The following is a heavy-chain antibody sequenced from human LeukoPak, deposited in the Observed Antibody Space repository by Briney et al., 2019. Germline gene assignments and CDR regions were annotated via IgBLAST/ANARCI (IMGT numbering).Heavy chain of an antibody. CDR3: ATHYDFWSGYYFPGMDV. CDR2: INPNSGNT. J-gene: IGHJ6*02. D-gene: IGHD3-3*01. V-gene: IGHV1-8*02. Sequence: GASVKVSCKASGGTFSSYAISWVRQAPGQGLEWMGWINPNSGNTGYAQKFQGRVTMTRNTSISTAYMELSSLRSEDTAVYYCATHYDFWSGYYFPGMDVWGQGTTVTVSS. CDR1: GGTFSSYA.